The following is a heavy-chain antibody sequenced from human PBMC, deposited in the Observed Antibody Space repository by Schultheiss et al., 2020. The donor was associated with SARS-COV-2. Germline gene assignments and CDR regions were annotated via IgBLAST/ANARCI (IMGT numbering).Heavy chain of an antibody. CDR2: MNPNSGNT. V-gene: IGHV1-8*01. J-gene: IGHJ5*02. Sequence: ASVKVSCKASGYTFTTYDINWVRQATGQGLEWMGWMNPNSGNTGYAQKFQGRVTMTRNTSISTAYMELSSLRSEDTAVYYCARGGIQLWFGLSRFTGSALRFDPWGQGTLVTVSS. CDR1: GYTFTTYD. CDR3: ARGGIQLWFGLSRFTGSALRFDP. D-gene: IGHD5-18*01.